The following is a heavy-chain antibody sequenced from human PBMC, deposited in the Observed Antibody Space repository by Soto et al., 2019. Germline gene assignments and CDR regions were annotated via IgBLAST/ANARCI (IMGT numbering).Heavy chain of an antibody. CDR2: MNPNSGNT. V-gene: IGHV1-8*01. J-gene: IGHJ2*01. CDR3: ARTRRRYYDSSGYPPLDL. Sequence: ASVKVSCKASGYTFTSYDINWVRQATGQGLEWMGWMNPNSGNTGYAQKLQGRVTMTRNTSISTAYMELSSLRSEDTAVYYCARTRRRYYDSSGYPPLDLWGRGTLVTVSS. CDR1: GYTFTSYD. D-gene: IGHD3-22*01.